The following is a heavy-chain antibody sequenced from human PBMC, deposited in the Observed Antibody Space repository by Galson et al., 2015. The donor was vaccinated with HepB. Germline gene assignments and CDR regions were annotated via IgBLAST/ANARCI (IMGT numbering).Heavy chain of an antibody. CDR2: IWKDGSNK. D-gene: IGHD6-19*01. J-gene: IGHJ4*02. V-gene: IGHV3-33*01. CDR1: GFAFGNYG. CDR3: AREDATITVAALEY. Sequence: SLRLSCAASGFAFGNYGLHRFRQAPGKGLGWMALIWKDGSNKHYADSLKGRFRISRNHTKNPLFLEADSLRAEDTAVYYCAREDATITVAALEYWGQGVLVTVSS.